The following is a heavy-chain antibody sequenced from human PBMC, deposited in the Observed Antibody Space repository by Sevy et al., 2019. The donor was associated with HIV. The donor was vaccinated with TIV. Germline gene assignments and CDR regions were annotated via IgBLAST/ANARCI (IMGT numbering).Heavy chain of an antibody. CDR3: ARGGFVYDYYLDS. D-gene: IGHD5-12*01. CDR2: INPNTGGT. J-gene: IGHJ4*02. V-gene: IGHV1-2*02. Sequence: ASVKVSCKASGYIFIGQYVHWVRQAPGQGREWMGWINPNTGGTRYGKKFQGRVTLARDTSISTAYMDLTRLTSDDTGVYYCARGGFVYDYYLDSWGQGILVTVSS. CDR1: GYIFIGQY.